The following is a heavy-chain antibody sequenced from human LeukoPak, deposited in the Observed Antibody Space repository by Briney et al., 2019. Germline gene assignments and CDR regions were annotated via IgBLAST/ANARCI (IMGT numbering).Heavy chain of an antibody. CDR3: ARSYYDYVWGSYRYVSPHFDY. Sequence: SETLSLTCTVSGGSVSSGDYYWSWIRQPPGKGLEWIGYIYYSGSTYYNPSLKSRVTISVDTSKNQFSLKLSSVTVADTAVYYCARSYYDYVWGSYRYVSPHFDYWGQGTLVTVSS. J-gene: IGHJ4*02. CDR1: GGSVSSGDYY. D-gene: IGHD3-16*02. V-gene: IGHV4-30-4*08. CDR2: IYYSGST.